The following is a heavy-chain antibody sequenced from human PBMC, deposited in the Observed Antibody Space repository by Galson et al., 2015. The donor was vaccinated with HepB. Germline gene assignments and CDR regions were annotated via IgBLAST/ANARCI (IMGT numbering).Heavy chain of an antibody. V-gene: IGHV1-24*01. CDR1: GYTLTELS. D-gene: IGHD1-26*01. CDR2: FDPEDGET. CDR3: ATGPIVGATRWGGYFDL. Sequence: SVKVSCKVSGYTLTELSMHWVRQAPGKGLEWMGGFDPEDGETIYAQKFQGRVTMTEDTSTDTAYMELSSLRSEDTAVYYCATGPIVGATRWGGYFDLWGRGTLVTVSS. J-gene: IGHJ2*01.